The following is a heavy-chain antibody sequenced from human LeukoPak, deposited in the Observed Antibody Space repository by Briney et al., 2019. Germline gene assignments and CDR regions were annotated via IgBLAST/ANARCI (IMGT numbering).Heavy chain of an antibody. V-gene: IGHV3-23*01. Sequence: GGSLRLSCAASGFTFSAYGMHWVRQAPGKGLDWVSAISGSGGSTYYADSVKGRFTISRDNSKNTLYLQMNSLRAEDTAVYYCGSDDYGGKPPLGYWGQGTLVTVSS. CDR2: ISGSGGST. D-gene: IGHD4-23*01. CDR3: GSDDYGGKPPLGY. CDR1: GFTFSAYG. J-gene: IGHJ4*02.